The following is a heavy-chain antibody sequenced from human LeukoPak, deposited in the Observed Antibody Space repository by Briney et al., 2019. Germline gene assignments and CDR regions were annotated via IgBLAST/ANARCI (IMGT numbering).Heavy chain of an antibody. D-gene: IGHD1-7*01. CDR2: IHYSGST. CDR3: ARDQGGNYFN. Sequence: PSETLSLTCTVSGGSISSYYWSWIRQPPGKGLEWIGYIHYSGSTSYNPSLKSRVTISGDRSKNQFSLNLTSVTAADTAVYYCARDQGGNYFNWGQGTLVTVSS. V-gene: IGHV4-59*01. CDR1: GGSISSYY. J-gene: IGHJ4*02.